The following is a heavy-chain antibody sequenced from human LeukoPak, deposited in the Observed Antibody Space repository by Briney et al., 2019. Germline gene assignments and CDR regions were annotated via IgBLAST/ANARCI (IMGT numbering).Heavy chain of an antibody. J-gene: IGHJ4*02. CDR1: GFTFSNSS. CDR2: ITDAVGST. V-gene: IGHV3-23*01. Sequence: GGSLRLSCAASGFTFSNSSISWVRQAPGKGLEWVSAITDAVGSTHYADSVKGRFTISSDNSKNTVYLQMNSLRPEDMAVYYCAKYGPQDSGSSHFDYWGQGALVTVSS. CDR3: AKYGPQDSGSSHFDY. D-gene: IGHD1-26*01.